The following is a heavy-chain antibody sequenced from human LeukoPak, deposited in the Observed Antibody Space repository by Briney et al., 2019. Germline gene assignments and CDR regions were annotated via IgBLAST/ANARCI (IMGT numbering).Heavy chain of an antibody. J-gene: IGHJ4*02. Sequence: PSETLSLTCTVSGGSIRSSSYYWGGIRQPPGKGLEWIGSIYYSGSTYYNPSLKSRVTISVDTSKNQVSLRLSSVTAADTAVYYCASGHYDSSGYYYPFGYWGQGTLVTVSS. CDR3: ASGHYDSSGYYYPFGY. D-gene: IGHD3-22*01. CDR1: GGSIRSSSYY. CDR2: IYYSGST. V-gene: IGHV4-39*01.